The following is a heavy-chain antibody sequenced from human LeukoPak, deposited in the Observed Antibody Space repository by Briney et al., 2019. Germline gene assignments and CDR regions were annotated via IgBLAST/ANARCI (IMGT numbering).Heavy chain of an antibody. CDR3: ARSRDGYNYSRYFDL. CDR2: INHSGST. D-gene: IGHD5-24*01. Sequence: PSETLSLTCAVYGGSFSGYYWSRIRQPPGKGLEWIGEINHSGSTNYNPSLKSRVTISVDTSKNQFSLKLSSVTAADTAVYYCARSRDGYNYSRYFDLWGRGTLVTVSS. J-gene: IGHJ2*01. CDR1: GGSFSGYY. V-gene: IGHV4-34*01.